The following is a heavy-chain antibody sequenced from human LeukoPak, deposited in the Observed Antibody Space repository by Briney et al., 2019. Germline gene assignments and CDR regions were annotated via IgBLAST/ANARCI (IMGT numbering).Heavy chain of an antibody. J-gene: IGHJ4*02. D-gene: IGHD1-1*01. CDR3: SRSQTGYFDY. V-gene: IGHV6-1*01. CDR2: TYYRSKWFT. CDR1: GDXVSSSSVA. Sequence: SQTLSLTCALSGDXVSSSSVAWNWIRQSPSRVLEWLGRTYYRSKWFTDYAVSVKSRITINPDTSKNQFSLQLNSVTPEDTAVYYCSRSQTGYFDYWGPGTLVTVSS.